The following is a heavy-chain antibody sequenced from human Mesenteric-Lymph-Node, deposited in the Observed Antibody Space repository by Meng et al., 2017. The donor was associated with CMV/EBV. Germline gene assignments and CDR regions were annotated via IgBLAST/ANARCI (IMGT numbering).Heavy chain of an antibody. CDR2: MSYDGSNK. CDR1: GFTFSSYA. V-gene: IGHV3-30*04. J-gene: IGHJ6*02. D-gene: IGHD3-22*01. Sequence: GESLKISCAASGFTFSSYAMYWVRQAPGKGLEWVAVMSYDGSNKYYADSMKGRFTISRDNSKNTLYLQMNSLRAEDTAVYYCARGGLYYDSSGPSRGGMDVWGQGTTVTVSS. CDR3: ARGGLYYDSSGPSRGGMDV.